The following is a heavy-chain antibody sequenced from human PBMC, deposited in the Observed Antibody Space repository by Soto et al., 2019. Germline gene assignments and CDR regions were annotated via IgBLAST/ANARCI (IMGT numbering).Heavy chain of an antibody. V-gene: IGHV1-69*01. CDR2: IIPIFGTA. J-gene: IGHJ4*02. CDR1: GGTFSSYA. Sequence: QVQLVQSGAEVKKPGSSVKVSCKASGGTFSSYAISWVRQAPGQGLEWMGGIIPIFGTANYAQKFQGRVTITADESTSTAYMELSSLRSEDTAVYYCARQDSNYYDSSGYLQCYYWGQGTLVTVSS. D-gene: IGHD3-22*01. CDR3: ARQDSNYYDSSGYLQCYY.